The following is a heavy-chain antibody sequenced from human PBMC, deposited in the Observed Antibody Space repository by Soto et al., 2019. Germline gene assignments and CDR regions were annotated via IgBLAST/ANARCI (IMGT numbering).Heavy chain of an antibody. CDR3: AKGGAGPVVLLWVAPYTNYGVDV. J-gene: IGHJ6*02. CDR1: GFTFSSYV. V-gene: IGHV3-30*18. D-gene: IGHD2-21*01. CDR2: ISYDGIDK. Sequence: GGSLRLSCAASGFTFSSYVMHWVRQSPGKGLEWVAIISYDGIDKYYADSVKGRFTISRDNSKNTLYLQMNSLRAEDTAVYYCAKGGAGPVVLLWVAPYTNYGVDVWGHGTKLTV.